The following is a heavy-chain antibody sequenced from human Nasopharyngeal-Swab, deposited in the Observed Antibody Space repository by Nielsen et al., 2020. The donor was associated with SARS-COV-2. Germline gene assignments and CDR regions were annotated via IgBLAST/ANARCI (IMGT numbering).Heavy chain of an antibody. V-gene: IGHV3-53*01. J-gene: IGHJ6*02. CDR2: IYSGGST. Sequence: GESLKISCAASGFTVSSNYMSWVRQAPGKGLEWVSVIYSGGSTYYADSAKGRFTISRDNSKNTLYLQMNSLRAEDTAVYYCARDHRGSYYSDYYYGMDVWGQGTTVTVSS. CDR1: GFTVSSNY. CDR3: ARDHRGSYYSDYYYGMDV. D-gene: IGHD1-26*01.